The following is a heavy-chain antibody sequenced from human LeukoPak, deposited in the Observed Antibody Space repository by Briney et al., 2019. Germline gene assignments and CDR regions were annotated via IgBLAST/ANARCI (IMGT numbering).Heavy chain of an antibody. CDR2: IYYSGST. D-gene: IGHD1-14*01. Sequence: SETLSLTCTVSGGSISSSSYYWGWIRQPPGAGLEWIGSIYYSGSTDYNPSLKGRVTISVDTSKNQFSLKLSSVTAADTALYYCARAVGPDRPFDYWGQGTLVTVSS. CDR1: GGSISSSSYY. V-gene: IGHV4-39*01. J-gene: IGHJ4*02. CDR3: ARAVGPDRPFDY.